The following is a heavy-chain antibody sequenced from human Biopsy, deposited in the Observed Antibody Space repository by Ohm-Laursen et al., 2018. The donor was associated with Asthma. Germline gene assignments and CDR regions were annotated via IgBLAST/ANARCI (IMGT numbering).Heavy chain of an antibody. CDR2: ISYDGSNK. CDR3: ARDLHPTNHLGELSEGFDY. Sequence: SLRLSCSASGFTFSSYAMHWVRQAPGKGLEWVAVISYDGSNKYYADSVKSRFTISRDNSKNTLYLQMNSLRAEDTAVYYCARDLHPTNHLGELSEGFDYWGQGTLVTVSS. CDR1: GFTFSSYA. J-gene: IGHJ4*02. D-gene: IGHD3-16*02. V-gene: IGHV3-30-3*01.